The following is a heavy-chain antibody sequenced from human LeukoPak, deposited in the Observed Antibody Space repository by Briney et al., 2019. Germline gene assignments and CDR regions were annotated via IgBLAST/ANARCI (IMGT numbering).Heavy chain of an antibody. V-gene: IGHV4-61*02. J-gene: IGHJ4*02. D-gene: IGHD3-16*01. CDR1: GGSISSDRFY. CDR2: IKSSNT. CDR3: ARVPDWTYVPDY. Sequence: TSETLSFTCTVSGGSISSDRFYWTWVRQPAGKGLEWIGRIKSSNTNYNPSLKSRVSISLDTSTNQFSLKLSSLTAADTAVYYCARVPDWTYVPDYWGQGTLVTVSS.